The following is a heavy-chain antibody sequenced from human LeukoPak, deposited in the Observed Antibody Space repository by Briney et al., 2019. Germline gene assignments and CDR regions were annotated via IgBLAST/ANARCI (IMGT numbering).Heavy chain of an antibody. V-gene: IGHV3-15*01. D-gene: IGHD1-26*01. Sequence: GSLRLSCAASGFTFSSYAMSWVRQAPEKGLEWVGRIKTKTDDGATDYSAPVKARFTISRDDSKTTLYLQMNGLKTEDTAIYYCTTYVGATAYWGQGTLVTVSS. CDR1: GFTFSSYA. CDR2: IKTKTDDGAT. CDR3: TTYVGATAY. J-gene: IGHJ4*02.